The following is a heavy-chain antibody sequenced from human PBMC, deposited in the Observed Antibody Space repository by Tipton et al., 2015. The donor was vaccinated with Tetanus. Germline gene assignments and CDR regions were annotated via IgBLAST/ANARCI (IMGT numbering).Heavy chain of an antibody. CDR3: ARNVYTVTNDAFDI. J-gene: IGHJ3*02. CDR2: IHHSGLA. D-gene: IGHD4-11*01. CDR1: GDSVSTGNFY. Sequence: LRLSCTVSGDSVSTGNFYWGWIRQPPGKGLEWIAFIHHSGLAFSKPSLKSRVSISIDTSQNQFSLRLTSVTAADTAVYFCARNVYTVTNDAFDIWGHGTLVNVSS. V-gene: IGHV4-30-4*01.